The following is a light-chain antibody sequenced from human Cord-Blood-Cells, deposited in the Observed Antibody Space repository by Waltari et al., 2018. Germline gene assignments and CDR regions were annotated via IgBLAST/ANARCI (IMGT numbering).Light chain of an antibody. V-gene: IGKV1-5*01. CDR1: QSISSW. J-gene: IGKJ1*01. CDR2: DAS. CDR3: QQYNSYWT. Sequence: DIQMTQSPSNLSASVGDRVTITCRASQSISSWLAWYQQKPGKAPKLLIYDASSLESGVPSRFSGSGSGTEFTLTISSLQPDDFATYYCQQYNSYWTFGQGP.